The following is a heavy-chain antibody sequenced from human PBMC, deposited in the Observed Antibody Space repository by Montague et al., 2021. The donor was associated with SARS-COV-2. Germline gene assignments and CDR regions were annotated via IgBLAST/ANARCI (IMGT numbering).Heavy chain of an antibody. CDR2: IYWIDFK. CDR3: AHDDVGNRGFEX. CDR1: GFSLNTSGVG. V-gene: IGHV2-5*01. J-gene: IGHJ4*02. Sequence: PALVKPTQTLTLTCTFSGFSLNTSGVGVTWVRQPLGKALKWLAFIYWIDFKHSSPSVKSRITITKDTSKNQVVLIMTSMDPVDTGTYYCAHDDVGNRGFEXWGQGTLVTVSS. D-gene: IGHD1-26*01.